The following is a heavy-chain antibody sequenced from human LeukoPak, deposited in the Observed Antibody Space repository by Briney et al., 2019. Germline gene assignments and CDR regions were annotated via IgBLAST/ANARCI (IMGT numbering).Heavy chain of an antibody. CDR2: ISDTGRTI. Sequence: GGSLRLSCAASGFTFSSYGMHWIRQAPGKGLEWVSYISDTGRTIYYADSVRGRFTISRDNAKNSLFLQMDTLRAEDTAVYYCARLQSPDSPLDIWGQGTMVTVSS. CDR1: GFTFSSYG. CDR3: ARLQSPDSPLDI. J-gene: IGHJ3*02. V-gene: IGHV3-48*04. D-gene: IGHD5-24*01.